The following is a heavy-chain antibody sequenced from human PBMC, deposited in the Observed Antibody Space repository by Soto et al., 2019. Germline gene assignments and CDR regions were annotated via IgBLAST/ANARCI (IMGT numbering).Heavy chain of an antibody. J-gene: IGHJ4*02. CDR1: GGSITNYY. Sequence: SGTLSLTCTVSGGSITNYYWSWIRQTPGKGLEWVGSAHYSGSTQYNPSLKSRVTTSVDTSKNQISLNLTSVTAADTAVYYCARRGLGARFDYWGQGTLVTVSS. V-gene: IGHV4-59*01. CDR3: ARRGLGARFDY. CDR2: AHYSGST. D-gene: IGHD1-26*01.